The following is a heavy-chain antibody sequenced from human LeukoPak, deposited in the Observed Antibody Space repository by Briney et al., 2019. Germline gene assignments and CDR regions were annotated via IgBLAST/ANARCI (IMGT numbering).Heavy chain of an antibody. V-gene: IGHV4-34*01. Sequence: SETLSLTCAVYGGSFSGYYWSWIRQPPGKGLEWIGEINHSGSTNYNPSLKSRVTISVDTSKNQFSLKLSSVTAADTAVYYRARGKTGWYFDLWGRGTLVTVSS. J-gene: IGHJ2*01. CDR2: INHSGST. CDR1: GGSFSGYY. D-gene: IGHD1-1*01. CDR3: ARGKTGWYFDL.